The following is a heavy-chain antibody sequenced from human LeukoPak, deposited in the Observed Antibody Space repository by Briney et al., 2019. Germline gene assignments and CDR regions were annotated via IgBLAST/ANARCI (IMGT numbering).Heavy chain of an antibody. D-gene: IGHD5-12*01. CDR1: GFTFDDYA. V-gene: IGHV3-9*01. CDR2: ISWNSGSI. CDR3: AKVDSGYDYAFDI. Sequence: TGGSLRLSCAASGFTFDDYAMHWVRQAPGKGLERVSGISWNSGSIGYADSVKGRFTISRDNAKNSLYLQVNSLRAEDTALYYCAKVDSGYDYAFDIWGQGTMVTVSS. J-gene: IGHJ3*02.